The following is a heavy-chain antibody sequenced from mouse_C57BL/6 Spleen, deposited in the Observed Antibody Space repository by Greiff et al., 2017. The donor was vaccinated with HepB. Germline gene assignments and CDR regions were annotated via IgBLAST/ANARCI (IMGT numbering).Heavy chain of an antibody. CDR1: GYTFTSYW. Sequence: QVQLQQSGAELVKPGASVKLSCKASGYTFTSYWMQWVKQRPGQGLEWIGEIDPSDSYTNYNQKFKGKATLTVDTSSSTAYMQLSSLTSEDSAVYYCARRTFSFDYWGQGTTLTVSS. V-gene: IGHV1-50*01. CDR2: IDPSDSYT. CDR3: ARRTFSFDY. J-gene: IGHJ2*01.